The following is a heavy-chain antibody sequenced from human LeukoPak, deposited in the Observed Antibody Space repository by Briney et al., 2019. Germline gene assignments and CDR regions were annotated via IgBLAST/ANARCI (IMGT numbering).Heavy chain of an antibody. V-gene: IGHV3-15*01. CDR2: TKGKTDGGTT. CDR3: TTGTWIQLWLADY. D-gene: IGHD5-18*01. CDR1: GFTFSNAC. Sequence: GGSLRLSCAASGFTFSNACMSWVRQAPGKGLEWVGHTKGKTDGGTTGYAAPVQGRFTISRDDSKNTLFLQMNSLKTEDTAVYYCTTGTWIQLWLADYWGQGTLVTVSS. J-gene: IGHJ4*02.